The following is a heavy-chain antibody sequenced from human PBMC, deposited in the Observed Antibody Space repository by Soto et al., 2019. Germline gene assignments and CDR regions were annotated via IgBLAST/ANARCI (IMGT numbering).Heavy chain of an antibody. CDR2: VSGSGGST. D-gene: IGHD2-2*01. Sequence: GGSLRLSCAASGFTFSSYAMSWVRQAPGKGLEWVSTVSGSGGSTYYADSVKGRFTISRDNSKNTLYLQMNSLRAEDTAVYYCAKGEGAAPAAVNYWGQGTLVTVSS. J-gene: IGHJ4*02. CDR1: GFTFSSYA. CDR3: AKGEGAAPAAVNY. V-gene: IGHV3-23*01.